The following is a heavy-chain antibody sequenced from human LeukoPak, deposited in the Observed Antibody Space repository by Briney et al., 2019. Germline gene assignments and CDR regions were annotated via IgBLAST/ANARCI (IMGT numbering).Heavy chain of an antibody. CDR1: EYTFTSYD. CDR2: MNPNSGNT. J-gene: IGHJ3*01. D-gene: IGHD4-17*01. V-gene: IGHV1-8*03. Sequence: ASVKVSCKASEYTFTSYDINWVRQATGQGLEWMGWMNPNSGNTGYAQKFQGRGTITRNTSISTAYMELSSLRSGDTAVYYCARGLPMSKGDYSSWGQGTMVTVSS. CDR3: ARGLPMSKGDYSS.